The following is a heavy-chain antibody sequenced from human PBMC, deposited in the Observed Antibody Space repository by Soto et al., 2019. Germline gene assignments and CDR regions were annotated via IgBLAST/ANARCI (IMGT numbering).Heavy chain of an antibody. J-gene: IGHJ5*02. CDR2: INHRGST. CDR1: GESFIGYY. D-gene: IGHD5-12*01. V-gene: IGHV4-34*02. CDR3: ARTDIVTTNWFDP. Sequence: QVHLQQWGAGLLKPSETLSLTCAVYGESFIGYYWTWIRQPPGKGLEWIGEINHRGSTNYNPSLKSRATISIDTPKNQFSLKLTSVTAADTSVYYWARTDIVTTNWFDPWGQGTLVTVSS.